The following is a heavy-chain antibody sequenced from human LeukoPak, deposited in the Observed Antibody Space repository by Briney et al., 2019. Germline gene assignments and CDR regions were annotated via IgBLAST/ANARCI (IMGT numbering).Heavy chain of an antibody. Sequence: PSGTLSLTCAVSGVPISRSYWWSWVRQPPGKGLEWIGEIYHSGSTTYNPSLKSRVTISVDKSKNQFSLRLNSVTAADTAVYYCARDPFRSSFDYWGQGTLVTVSS. CDR3: ARDPFRSSFDY. CDR2: IYHSGST. V-gene: IGHV4-4*02. D-gene: IGHD1-26*01. CDR1: GVPISRSYW. J-gene: IGHJ4*02.